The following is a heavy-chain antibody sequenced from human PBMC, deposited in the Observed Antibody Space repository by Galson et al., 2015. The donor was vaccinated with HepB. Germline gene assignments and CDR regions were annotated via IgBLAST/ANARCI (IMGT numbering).Heavy chain of an antibody. V-gene: IGHV3-23*01. CDR1: GFTFSSYA. CDR3: ARDTMVRGVTYYYYYGMDV. D-gene: IGHD3-10*01. J-gene: IGHJ6*02. CDR2: ISGGGGST. Sequence: LRLSCAASGFTFSSYAMSWVRQAPGKGLEWVSAISGGGGSTYYADSVKGRFTISRDNSKNTLYLQMNSLRAEDTAVYYCARDTMVRGVTYYYYYGMDVWGQGTTVTVSS.